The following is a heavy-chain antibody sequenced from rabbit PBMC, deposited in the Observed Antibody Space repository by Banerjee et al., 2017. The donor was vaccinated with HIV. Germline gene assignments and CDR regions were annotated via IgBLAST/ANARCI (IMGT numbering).Heavy chain of an antibody. J-gene: IGHJ5*01. Sequence: QSLEESGGGLVQPGGSLTLSCKASGFDFSSYYMSWVRQAPGKGLEWIGIIYAGKGSTDYASWVNGRFTISSDNAQNTVDLQMNSLTAADTATYFCARLFDDYGDYGDWLDLWGQGTLVTVS. CDR3: ARLFDDYGDYGDWLDL. CDR2: IYAGKGST. V-gene: IGHV1S7*01. D-gene: IGHD2-1*01. CDR1: GFDFSSYY.